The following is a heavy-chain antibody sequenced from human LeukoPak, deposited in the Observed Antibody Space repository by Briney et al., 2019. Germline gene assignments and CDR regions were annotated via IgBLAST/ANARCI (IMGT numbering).Heavy chain of an antibody. D-gene: IGHD3-9*01. V-gene: IGHV1-46*01. J-gene: IGHJ3*02. Sequence: ASVKVSCKASGYTSSNYCIHWLRQAPGQGFEWMGIFNPTYSIPTYAPPFEGRVTMTSDMSTSTFYMDLSTLRSEDTAVYFCAKDPRNILTGDFDDFDIWGQGTMVIVSS. CDR1: GYTSSNYC. CDR3: AKDPRNILTGDFDDFDI. CDR2: FNPTYSIP.